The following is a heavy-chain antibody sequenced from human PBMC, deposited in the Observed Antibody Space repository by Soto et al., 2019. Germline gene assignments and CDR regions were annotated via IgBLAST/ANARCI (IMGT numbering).Heavy chain of an antibody. V-gene: IGHV1-18*04. D-gene: IGHD3-22*01. Sequence: ASVKVSCKASGYTFTSYGISWVRQAPGQGLEWMGWIGAYNGNTNYAQKLQGRVTMTTDTSTSTAYMELRSLRSDDTAVYYCARDPSHYYDSSGYSGNFDYWGQGTLVTVSS. CDR3: ARDPSHYYDSSGYSGNFDY. J-gene: IGHJ4*02. CDR2: IGAYNGNT. CDR1: GYTFTSYG.